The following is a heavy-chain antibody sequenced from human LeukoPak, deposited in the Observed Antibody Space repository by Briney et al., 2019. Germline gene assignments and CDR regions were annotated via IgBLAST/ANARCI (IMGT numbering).Heavy chain of an antibody. Sequence: GASVKVSCQASGYTFTCYYMHWVRQAPGQGLEWMGWINPNSGGTNYAQKFQGRVTMTRDTSISTDYMELSRLRSDDTAVYYCARVLLRAYSGYDDIWGQGTMVTASS. CDR2: INPNSGGT. CDR3: ARVLLRAYSGYDDI. D-gene: IGHD5-12*01. J-gene: IGHJ3*02. V-gene: IGHV1-2*02. CDR1: GYTFTCYY.